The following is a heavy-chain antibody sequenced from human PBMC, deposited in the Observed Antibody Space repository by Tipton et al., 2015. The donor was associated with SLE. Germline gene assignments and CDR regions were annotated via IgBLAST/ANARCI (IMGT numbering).Heavy chain of an antibody. D-gene: IGHD5-12*01. CDR3: ARLISAYDCNFDY. CDR1: GGSITSSDSS. V-gene: IGHV4-39*07. CDR2: IYYSGSP. Sequence: TLSLTCSVSGGSITSSDSSWGWIRQPPGEGLESIGSIYYSGSPSYNPSLRSRVTISVDTSKNQFSLKLSSVTAADTALYYCARLISAYDCNFDYWGQGTLVTVSS. J-gene: IGHJ4*02.